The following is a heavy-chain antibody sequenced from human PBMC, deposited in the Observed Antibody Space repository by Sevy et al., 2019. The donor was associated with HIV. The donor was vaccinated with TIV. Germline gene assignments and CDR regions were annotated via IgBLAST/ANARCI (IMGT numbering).Heavy chain of an antibody. Sequence: GESLKISCAGSGFTFSSYGVHWVRQTPGKGLEWVAFVSYHGRNKFYADSVKGGFTISRDNSKNTLYLQMNSLRPEDTVVYYCAKDQEKGYFGYYYYYYGMDVWGQVTTVTVSS. V-gene: IGHV3-30*18. CDR3: AKDQEKGYFGYYYYYYGMDV. J-gene: IGHJ6*02. D-gene: IGHD5-18*01. CDR2: VSYHGRNK. CDR1: GFTFSSYG.